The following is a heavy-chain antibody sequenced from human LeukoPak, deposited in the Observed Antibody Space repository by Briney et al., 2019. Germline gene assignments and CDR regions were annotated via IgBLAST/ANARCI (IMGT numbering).Heavy chain of an antibody. V-gene: IGHV1-8*01. CDR3: ARKLPPIYYYGMDV. Sequence: GASVKVSCKASGYTFTSHDINWVRQATGQGLEWMGWMNPNSGNSGYAQKFQGRVTMTRNTSISTAYMELSSLRSEDTAVYYCARKLPPIYYYGMDVWGQGTTVTVSS. J-gene: IGHJ6*02. CDR1: GYTFTSHD. D-gene: IGHD2-15*01. CDR2: MNPNSGNS.